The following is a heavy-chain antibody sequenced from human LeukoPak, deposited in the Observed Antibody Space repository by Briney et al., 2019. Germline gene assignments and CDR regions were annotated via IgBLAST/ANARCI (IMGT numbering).Heavy chain of an antibody. D-gene: IGHD4-17*01. CDR3: ARDFDGDLDY. J-gene: IGHJ4*02. CDR2: INAGNGNT. V-gene: IGHV1-3*01. CDR1: GYTFTSYG. Sequence: GASVKVSCKASGYTFTSYGISWVRQAPGQRLEWMGWINAGNGNTKYSQKFQGRVTITRDTSASTAYMELSSLRSEDTAVYYCARDFDGDLDYWGQGTLVTVSS.